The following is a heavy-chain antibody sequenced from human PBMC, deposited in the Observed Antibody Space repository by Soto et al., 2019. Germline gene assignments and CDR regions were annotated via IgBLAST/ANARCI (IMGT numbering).Heavy chain of an antibody. D-gene: IGHD5-18*01. CDR1: GITFSNYV. Sequence: EVQLLESGGGLVQPGGSLRLSCAASGITFSNYVLSWVRQAPGKGLEWVSSISGSGTSTYYAASVKGRFSISRDTSKSTLYVHMSSLRADDTAIYYCAKEAGGGAAMVTSYFDYWGQGTLVTVSS. J-gene: IGHJ4*02. CDR3: AKEAGGGAAMVTSYFDY. V-gene: IGHV3-23*01. CDR2: ISGSGTST.